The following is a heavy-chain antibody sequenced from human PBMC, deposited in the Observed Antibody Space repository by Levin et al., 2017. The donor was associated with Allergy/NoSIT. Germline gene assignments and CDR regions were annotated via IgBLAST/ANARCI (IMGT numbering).Heavy chain of an antibody. CDR2: ISDDGSSE. CDR1: GFTFSNYA. CDR3: VREIAEEGT. V-gene: IGHV3-30-3*01. D-gene: IGHD1-1*01. Sequence: PGGSLRLSCAASGFTFSNYAMHWVRQAPGKGLEWVGVISDDGSSEFYIDSVKGRFTISRDNFKNRLYLQMDSLRAEDTALYYCVREIAEEGTWGQGTLVIVSS. J-gene: IGHJ4*02.